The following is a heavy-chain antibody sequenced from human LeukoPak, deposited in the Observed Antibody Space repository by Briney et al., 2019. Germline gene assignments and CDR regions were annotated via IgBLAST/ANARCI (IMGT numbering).Heavy chain of an antibody. J-gene: IGHJ3*02. CDR1: GGSISSYY. CDR2: IYTSGST. V-gene: IGHV4-4*07. CDR3: ARDYLVVVADTYAFDI. Sequence: SETLSLTCTVSGGSISSYYWSWIRQPAGKGLEWIGRIYTSGSTNYNPSLKSRVTMSVDTSKNQFSLKLSSVTAADTAVYYCARDYLVVVADTYAFDIWGQGTMVTVSS. D-gene: IGHD2-15*01.